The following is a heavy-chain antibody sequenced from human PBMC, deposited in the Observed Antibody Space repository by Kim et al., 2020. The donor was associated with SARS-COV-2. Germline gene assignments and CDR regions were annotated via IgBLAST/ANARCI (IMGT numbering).Heavy chain of an antibody. CDR1: GFTFDDYA. Sequence: GGSLRLSCAASGFTFDDYAMHWVRQAPGKGLEWVSLISGDGGSTYYADSVKGRFTISRDNSKNSLYLQMNSLRTEDTALYYCAKDRQRSDYYYYGMDVWGQGTTVTVSS. CDR3: AKDRQRSDYYYYGMDV. CDR2: ISGDGGST. J-gene: IGHJ6*02. V-gene: IGHV3-43*02. D-gene: IGHD4-17*01.